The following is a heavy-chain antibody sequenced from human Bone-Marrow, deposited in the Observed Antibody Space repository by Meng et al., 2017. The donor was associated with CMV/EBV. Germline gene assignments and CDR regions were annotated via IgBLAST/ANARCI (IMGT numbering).Heavy chain of an antibody. CDR2: IYYSGST. J-gene: IGHJ5*02. CDR3: ARDLTNNCSGGSCYRWFDP. D-gene: IGHD2-15*01. V-gene: IGHV4-30-4*08. CDR1: GGSISSGDYY. Sequence: SETLSLTCTVSGGSISSGDYYWSWIRQPPGKGLEWIGYIYYSGSTYYNPSLKSRVTISVDTPKNQFSLKLSSVTAADTAVYYCARDLTNNCSGGSCYRWFDPWGQGTLVTVSS.